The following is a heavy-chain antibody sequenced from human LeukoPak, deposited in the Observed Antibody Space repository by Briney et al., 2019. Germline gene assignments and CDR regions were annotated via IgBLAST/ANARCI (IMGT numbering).Heavy chain of an antibody. D-gene: IGHD3/OR15-3a*01. CDR1: GFTFSSYG. V-gene: IGHV3-33*01. J-gene: IGHJ4*02. Sequence: GRSLRLSCAASGFTFSSYGMHWVRQAPGKGLEWVAVIWYDGSNKYYADSVKGRFTISRDNSKNTLYLQMNSLRAEDTAVYYCARHGPMVFGLDYWGQGTLVTVSS. CDR3: ARHGPMVFGLDY. CDR2: IWYDGSNK.